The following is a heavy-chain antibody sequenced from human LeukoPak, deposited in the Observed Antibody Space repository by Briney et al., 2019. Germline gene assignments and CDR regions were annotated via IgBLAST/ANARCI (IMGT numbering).Heavy chain of an antibody. J-gene: IGHJ4*02. V-gene: IGHV3-74*01. CDR1: GFAFSSYW. CDR3: ARGRPHGNDY. D-gene: IGHD4-23*01. Sequence: GGSLRLSCAASGFAFSSYWMNWVRQAPGKGLVWVSRIASDGSSTTYADSVKGRFSISRDNAKNTLYLQMNSLRVEDTAVYYCARGRPHGNDYWGQGTLVTVSS. CDR2: IASDGSST.